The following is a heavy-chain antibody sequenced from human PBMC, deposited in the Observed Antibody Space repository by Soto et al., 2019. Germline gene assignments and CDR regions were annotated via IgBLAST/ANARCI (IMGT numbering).Heavy chain of an antibody. Sequence: SETLPLTCTVSGGYISTHYCRVIRQPQRKGQGKIGDIDYSGSTNYKPSIKSRVTISVDTSKNQFSLKLSSVTAADTAVYYCARGSPGFWSGYGYYYYGMDVWGQGTTVTVSS. CDR2: IDYSGST. J-gene: IGHJ6*02. V-gene: IGHV4-59*11. CDR3: ARGSPGFWSGYGYYYYGMDV. CDR1: GGYISTHY. D-gene: IGHD3-3*01.